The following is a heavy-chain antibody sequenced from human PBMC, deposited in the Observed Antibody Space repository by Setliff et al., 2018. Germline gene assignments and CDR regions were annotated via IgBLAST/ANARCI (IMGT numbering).Heavy chain of an antibody. CDR3: ARDLGHGGDSDY. J-gene: IGHJ4*02. V-gene: IGHV4-30-4*08. D-gene: IGHD2-21*02. CDR1: GGSISSGDYY. CDR2: IGHTGSI. Sequence: PSETLSLTCTVSGGSISSGDYYWSWIRQPPGKGLEWVGNIGHTGSINYNPSLKSRLTISRDTSKNQVSLKLNSVTATDTAVYYCARDLGHGGDSDYWGQGSRVTVCS.